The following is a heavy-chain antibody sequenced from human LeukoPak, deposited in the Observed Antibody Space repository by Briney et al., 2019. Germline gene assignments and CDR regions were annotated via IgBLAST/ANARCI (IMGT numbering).Heavy chain of an antibody. D-gene: IGHD3-16*01. CDR3: ARGEGVRSWFDP. CDR2: IIPIFGTA. J-gene: IGHJ5*02. Sequence: ASVKVSCKASGGTFSSYAISWVRQAPGQGLEWMGGIIPIFGTANYAQKFQGRVTITTDESTSTAYMELSSLRSEDTAVYYCARGEGVRSWFDPWGQGTLVTVSS. V-gene: IGHV1-69*05. CDR1: GGTFSSYA.